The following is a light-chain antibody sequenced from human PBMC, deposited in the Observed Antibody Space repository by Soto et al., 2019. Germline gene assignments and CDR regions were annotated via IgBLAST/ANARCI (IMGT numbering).Light chain of an antibody. J-gene: IGLJ2*01. CDR3: SSYAGSYSV. CDR2: GNS. CDR1: SSNIGAGYD. Sequence: QSVLTQPPSVSGAPGQRVTISCTGSSSNIGAGYDVHWYQQLPGTAPKLLIYGNSNRPSGVPDRFSGSKSGTSASLAITGLQAEDEADYYCSSYAGSYSVFGGGTKLTVL. V-gene: IGLV1-40*01.